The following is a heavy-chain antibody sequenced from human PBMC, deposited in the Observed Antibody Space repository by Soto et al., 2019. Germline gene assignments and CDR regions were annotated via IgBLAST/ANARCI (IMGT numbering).Heavy chain of an antibody. D-gene: IGHD3-10*01. CDR2: VFYSGAT. CDR3: ARAGFSYGHLLF. CDR1: GGPIKTGDYY. V-gene: IGHV4-30-4*01. J-gene: IGHJ4*02. Sequence: QVQLKESGPGLVKPSETLSLTCNVSGGPIKTGDYYWNWIRSPPGKGLEWIGYVFYSGATNYSPSLKSRAAIPMHTSKNQFSLSLTSVTAADTAVYYCARAGFSYGHLLFWGQGIRVTVST.